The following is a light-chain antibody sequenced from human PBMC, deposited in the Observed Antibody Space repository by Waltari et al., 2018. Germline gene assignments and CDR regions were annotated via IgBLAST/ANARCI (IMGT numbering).Light chain of an antibody. CDR1: QTVTNH. CDR3: QQYSNWPPAWT. V-gene: IGKV3-15*01. CDR2: YAS. Sequence: EIVITQSPATLSVSPGESATLSCRASQTVTNHLNWYQQKPGQAPRLLISYASSRATGVPVRFSGSGSGTDFTLTISSLQSEDSAVYYCQQYSNWPPAWTFGQGTRVEIK. J-gene: IGKJ1*01.